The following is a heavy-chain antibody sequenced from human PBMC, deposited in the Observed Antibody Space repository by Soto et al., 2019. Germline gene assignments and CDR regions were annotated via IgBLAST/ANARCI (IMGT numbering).Heavy chain of an antibody. V-gene: IGHV3-21*04. CDR3: AKRGSSWSPLDY. J-gene: IGHJ4*02. CDR2: ISSSSSYI. CDR1: GFTFSSYS. Sequence: GGSLRLSCAASGFTFSSYSMNWVRQAPGKGLEWVSSISSSSSYIYYADSVRGRFTISRDNAKNSLYLQMNSLRAEDTAVYYCAKRGSSWSPLDYWGQGTLVTVSS. D-gene: IGHD6-13*01.